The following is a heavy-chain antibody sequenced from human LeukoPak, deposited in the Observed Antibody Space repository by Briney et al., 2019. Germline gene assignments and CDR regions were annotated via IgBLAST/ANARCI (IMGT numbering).Heavy chain of an antibody. CDR2: ISAYNGHT. Sequence: ASVKVSCKASGYTFTNYGISWVRQAPGQGLEWMGWISAYNGHTKYAQKVQGRVTMTRDTSTSTAYMELSSLRSEDTAVYYCASASHITMLRGANDYWGQGTLVTVSS. J-gene: IGHJ4*02. V-gene: IGHV1-18*01. D-gene: IGHD3-10*01. CDR3: ASASHITMLRGANDY. CDR1: GYTFTNYG.